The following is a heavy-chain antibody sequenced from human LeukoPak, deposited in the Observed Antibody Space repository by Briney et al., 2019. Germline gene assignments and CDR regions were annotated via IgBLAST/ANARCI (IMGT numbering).Heavy chain of an antibody. V-gene: IGHV4-34*01. CDR2: INHSGST. J-gene: IGHJ4*02. D-gene: IGHD5-18*01. CDR1: GGSFSGYY. CDR3: ARGPRAKRGYSYGHGSPFNY. Sequence: SETLSLTCAVYGGSFSGYYWSWIRQPPGKGLEWIGEINHSGSTNYNPSLKSRVTISVDTSKNQFSLKLSSVTAADTAVYYCARGPRAKRGYSYGHGSPFNYWGQGTLATVSS.